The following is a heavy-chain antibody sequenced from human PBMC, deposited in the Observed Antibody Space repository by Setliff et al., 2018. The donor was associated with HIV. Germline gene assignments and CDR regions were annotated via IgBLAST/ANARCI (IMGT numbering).Heavy chain of an antibody. CDR3: ARPTNIDTLYYGSQTFYMYYYGLDV. J-gene: IGHJ6*02. CDR2: ISWNSGSI. V-gene: IGHV3-9*01. Sequence: LRLSCEASGFTFDDYAMHWVRQGPGKGLEWVSGISWNSGSIGYADSMKGRFTISRDNAKNSLYLQMNSLRADDTAVYLCARPTNIDTLYYGSQTFYMYYYGLDVWGQGTTVTVSS. D-gene: IGHD1-26*01. CDR1: GFTFDDYA.